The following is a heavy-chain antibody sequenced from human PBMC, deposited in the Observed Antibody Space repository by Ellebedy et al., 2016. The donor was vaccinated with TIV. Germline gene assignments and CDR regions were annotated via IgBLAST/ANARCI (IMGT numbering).Heavy chain of an antibody. Sequence: GESLKISCAASGFTFSSYAMTWVRQAPGKGLEWVAHINPDGSAEYYVDSVKGRFTISRDNAKRSLFLQMNRLRVDDTAVYYCLTWGQSYGRWGQGSLVTISS. J-gene: IGHJ4*02. V-gene: IGHV3-7*03. CDR1: GFTFSSYA. CDR2: INPDGSAE. D-gene: IGHD3-16*01. CDR3: LTWGQSYGR.